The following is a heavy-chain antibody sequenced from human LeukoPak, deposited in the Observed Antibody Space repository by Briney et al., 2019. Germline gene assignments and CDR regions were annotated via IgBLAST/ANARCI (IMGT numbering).Heavy chain of an antibody. Sequence: GGSLRLSCAASGFTFSISAMNWVRQAPGKGLEWVSAISGSGGTTFYADSVKGRFTISSDNSENTLYLQMNSLRAEDTAVYYCAKAPTLGANGMDVWGQGTTVTVSS. J-gene: IGHJ6*02. V-gene: IGHV3-23*01. CDR1: GFTFSISA. CDR3: AKAPTLGANGMDV. D-gene: IGHD1-1*01. CDR2: ISGSGGTT.